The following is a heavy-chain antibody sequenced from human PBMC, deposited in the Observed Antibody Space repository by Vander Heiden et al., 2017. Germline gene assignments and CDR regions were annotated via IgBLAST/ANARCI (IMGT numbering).Heavy chain of an antibody. D-gene: IGHD3-22*01. CDR2: ISDDGINK. CDR3: ANGDYYDSGGYSDY. V-gene: IGHV3-30*18. Sequence: QVQLVESGGGVVQPGRSLRLSCAASGFTFSTFGMHWVRQAPGKGLEWVAFISDDGINKYYSDSGKGRFTVSRDNSKKTLDLQMNTLRADDTALYYCANGDYYDSGGYSDYWGQGTRGTVSS. CDR1: GFTFSTFG. J-gene: IGHJ4*02.